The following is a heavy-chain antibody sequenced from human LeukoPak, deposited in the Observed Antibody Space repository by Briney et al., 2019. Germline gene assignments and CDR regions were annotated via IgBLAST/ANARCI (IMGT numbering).Heavy chain of an antibody. CDR2: IVPSGTIM. CDR3: AKAWQWLFDAFDI. CDR1: GFTFSDYY. Sequence: GGSLRLSCAASGFTFSDYYMNWVRQAPGKGLEWISYIVPSGTIMKYADSVRGRFTISRDNAKNSLYLQMNSLRAEDTAVYYCAKAWQWLFDAFDIWGQGTMVTVSS. J-gene: IGHJ3*02. D-gene: IGHD6-19*01. V-gene: IGHV3-11*01.